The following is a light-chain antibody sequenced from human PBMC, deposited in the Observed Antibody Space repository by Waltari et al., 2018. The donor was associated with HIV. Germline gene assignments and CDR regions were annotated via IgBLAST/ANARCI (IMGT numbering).Light chain of an antibody. J-gene: IGLJ3*02. CDR2: RDK. CDR3: QSADSTGTYWV. Sequence: SYELTQPPSASVSPGQTARISCSGDALPTPYVFWYQQRPGQAPVMVIYRDKERPSGIPDRFSGSSAGTTVTLTISVVQAEDEADYYCQSADSTGTYWVFGGGTKLTVL. V-gene: IGLV3-25*03. CDR1: ALPTPY.